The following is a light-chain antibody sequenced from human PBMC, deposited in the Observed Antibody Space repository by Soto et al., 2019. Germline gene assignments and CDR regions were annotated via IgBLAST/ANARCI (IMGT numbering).Light chain of an antibody. CDR1: QSISNW. Sequence: DIQMTQSPSTLPASVGDRVTVTCRASQSISNWLAWYPQKPGTAPKVLIYHASNLQSGVPSRFSGSGSGTEFTLTTSSLQPDDFATYYCQQYNSYSTWTFGQGTKVDI. CDR3: QQYNSYSTWT. V-gene: IGKV1-5*01. J-gene: IGKJ1*01. CDR2: HAS.